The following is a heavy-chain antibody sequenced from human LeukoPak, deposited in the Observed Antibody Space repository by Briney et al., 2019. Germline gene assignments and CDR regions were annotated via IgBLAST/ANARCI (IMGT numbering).Heavy chain of an antibody. J-gene: IGHJ4*02. CDR1: GFTFSSYA. Sequence: GGSLRLSCAASGFTFSSYAMHWVRQAPGKGLEWVAVISYDGSNKYYADSVKGRFTISRDNSKNTLYLQMNSLRAEDTAVYYCARENPREFGSQDYWGQGTLVTVSS. V-gene: IGHV3-30-3*01. D-gene: IGHD3-16*01. CDR2: ISYDGSNK. CDR3: ARENPREFGSQDY.